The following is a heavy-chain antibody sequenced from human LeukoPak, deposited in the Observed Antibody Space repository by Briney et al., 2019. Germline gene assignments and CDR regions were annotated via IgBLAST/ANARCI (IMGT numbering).Heavy chain of an antibody. J-gene: IGHJ5*02. V-gene: IGHV3-7*01. D-gene: IGHD2-2*01. CDR1: GFTFSSYW. Sequence: GGSLRLSCAASGFTFSSYWMSWVRQAPGKGLEWVANIKQDGSEKYYVDSVKGRFTLSRDHAKNSLYLQMNSLRAEDTAVYYCARDRYCGSTSCYDWFDPWGQGTLVTVSS. CDR3: ARDRYCGSTSCYDWFDP. CDR2: IKQDGSEK.